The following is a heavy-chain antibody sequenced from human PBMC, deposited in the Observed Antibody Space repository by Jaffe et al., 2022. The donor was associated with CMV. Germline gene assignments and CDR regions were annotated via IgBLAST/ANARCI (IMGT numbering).Heavy chain of an antibody. CDR3: ARGTYASSGPKQS. Sequence: EVQLVETGGGLIQPGGSLRLSCAASGFTVSSNYMSWVRQAPGKGLEWVSVIYAGGGTYYADSVKGRFTISRDNSRNTLYLQMNSLRAEDTAVYYCARGTYASSGPKQSWGQGTLVTVSS. CDR1: GFTVSSNY. J-gene: IGHJ5*02. CDR2: IYAGGGT. V-gene: IGHV3-53*02. D-gene: IGHD3-22*01.